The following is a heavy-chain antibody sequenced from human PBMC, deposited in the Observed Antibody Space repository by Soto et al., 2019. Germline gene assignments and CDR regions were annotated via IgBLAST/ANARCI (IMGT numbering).Heavy chain of an antibody. V-gene: IGHV4-31*03. J-gene: IGHJ4*02. D-gene: IGHD3-9*01. CDR2: IYYSGST. Sequence: SETLSLTCTVSGGSISSGGYYWSWIRQHPGKGLEWIGYIYYSGSTYYNPSLKSRVTISVDTSKNQFSLKLSSVTAADTAVYYCARAPVEKGSYDILTGYYGYYFDYWGQGTLVTVSS. CDR1: GGSISSGGYY. CDR3: ARAPVEKGSYDILTGYYGYYFDY.